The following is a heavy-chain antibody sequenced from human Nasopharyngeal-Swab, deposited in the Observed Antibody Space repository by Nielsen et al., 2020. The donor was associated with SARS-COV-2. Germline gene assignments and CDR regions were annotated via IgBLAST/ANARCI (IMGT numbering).Heavy chain of an antibody. CDR3: ARDGYSSSSSYYYYYGMDV. Sequence: WIRQPPGKGLEWVSSIGRYGTDIFHADSVKGRFSVFRDAANKSIYLQMRSLRAEDTAVYYCARDGYSSSSSYYYYYGMDVWGQGTTVTVSS. CDR2: IGRYGTDI. V-gene: IGHV3-21*04. J-gene: IGHJ6*02. D-gene: IGHD6-6*01.